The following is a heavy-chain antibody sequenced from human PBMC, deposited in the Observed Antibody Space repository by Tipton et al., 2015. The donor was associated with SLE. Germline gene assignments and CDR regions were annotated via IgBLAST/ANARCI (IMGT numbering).Heavy chain of an antibody. Sequence: TLSLTCTVSGASISSSDWWTWVRQPPGKGLEWIGEIYHTGGTNYNPSLKSRVTISVDKSKNQFSLKLNSVTAADTAVYYCARQGEYSHSWGSWFDPWGRGTLVTVAS. V-gene: IGHV4-4*02. CDR2: IYHTGGT. D-gene: IGHD5-18*01. J-gene: IGHJ5*02. CDR1: GASISSSDW. CDR3: ARQGEYSHSWGSWFDP.